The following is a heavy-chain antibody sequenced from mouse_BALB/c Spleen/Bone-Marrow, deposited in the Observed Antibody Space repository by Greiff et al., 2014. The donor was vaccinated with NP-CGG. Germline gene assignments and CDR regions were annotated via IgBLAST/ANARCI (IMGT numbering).Heavy chain of an antibody. D-gene: IGHD1-2*01. CDR1: GDSITSGY. CDR2: ISYSGST. J-gene: IGHJ4*01. Sequence: EVMLVESGPSLAKPSQTLSLTCSVTGDSITSGYWNWIRKFPGNKLEYMGYISYSGSTYYNPSLKSRISITRDTSKNQYYLQLISVTTEDTATFYCARYKGFHWGMDYWGQGTSVTVSS. V-gene: IGHV3-8*02. CDR3: ARYKGFHWGMDY.